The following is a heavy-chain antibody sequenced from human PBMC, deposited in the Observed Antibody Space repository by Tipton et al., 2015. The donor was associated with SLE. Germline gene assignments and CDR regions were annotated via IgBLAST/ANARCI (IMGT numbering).Heavy chain of an antibody. CDR1: GDSMSSGGYY. V-gene: IGHV4-39*07. D-gene: IGHD3-16*01. J-gene: IGHJ5*02. Sequence: TLSLTCTVSGDSMSSGGYYWSWIRHHPGKGLEWIGSIYYSGSTYYNPSLKSRVTISVDTSKNQFSLKLSSVTAADTAVYYCARVQAYEGFDPWGQGTLVTVSS. CDR2: IYYSGST. CDR3: ARVQAYEGFDP.